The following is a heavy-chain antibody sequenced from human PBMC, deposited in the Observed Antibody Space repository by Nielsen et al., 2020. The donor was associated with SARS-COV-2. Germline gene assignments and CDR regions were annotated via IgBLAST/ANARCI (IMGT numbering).Heavy chain of an antibody. J-gene: IGHJ3*02. V-gene: IGHV3-9*01. CDR3: ARGSGSPFGAFDI. Sequence: GGSLRLSCAASGFTFDDYAMHWVRQAPGKGLEWVSGISWNSGSIGYADSVKGRFTISRDNSKNTLYLQMNSLRAEDTAVYYCARGSGSPFGAFDIWGQGTMVTVSS. CDR1: GFTFDDYA. D-gene: IGHD3-10*01. CDR2: ISWNSGSI.